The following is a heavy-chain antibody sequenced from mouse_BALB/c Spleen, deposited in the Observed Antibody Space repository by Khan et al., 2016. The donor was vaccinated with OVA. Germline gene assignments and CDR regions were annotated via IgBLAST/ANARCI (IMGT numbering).Heavy chain of an antibody. CDR3: APVGTYYLSFAY. CDR1: GYTFTSYV. D-gene: IGHD1-1*01. Sequence: VRLQQSGPELVKPGASVKMSCKASGYTFTSYVMHWVKQKPGLGLEWIGYIYPFNDDTKYNEKFKDKATLTSDKSSSTAYMELSSLTSEDSAVYYCAPVGTYYLSFAYWGQGTLVTVSA. J-gene: IGHJ3*01. V-gene: IGHV1S136*01. CDR2: IYPFNDDT.